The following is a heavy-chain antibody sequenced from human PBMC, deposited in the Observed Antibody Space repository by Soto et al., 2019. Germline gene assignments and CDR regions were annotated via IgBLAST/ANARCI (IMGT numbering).Heavy chain of an antibody. CDR2: ISYDGSNK. CDR1: GFTFSSYA. V-gene: IGHV3-30-3*01. CDR3: ATYSSSSKG. Sequence: QVQLVESGGGVVQPGRSLRLSCAASGFTFSSYAMHWVRQAPGKGLEWVAVISYDGSNKYYADSVKGRFTISRDNSKNTLYLQMNSLRAEDTAVYYCATYSSSSKGWGQGTLVTVSS. J-gene: IGHJ4*02. D-gene: IGHD6-6*01.